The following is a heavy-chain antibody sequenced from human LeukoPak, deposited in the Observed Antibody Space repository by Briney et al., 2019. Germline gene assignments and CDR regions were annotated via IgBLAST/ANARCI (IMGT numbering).Heavy chain of an antibody. V-gene: IGHV3-23*01. J-gene: IGHJ4*02. CDR1: GFTFNSYA. CDR2: ISGSGGST. D-gene: IGHD1-26*01. CDR3: AEDHLGEWQLLRYYFDY. Sequence: GGSLRLSCAASGFTFNSYAMNWVRQAPGKGLEWVSAISGSGGSTYYADSVKGRFTISRDNSKNTLYLQMNSLRAEDTAVYYCAEDHLGEWQLLRYYFDYWGQGTLVTVSS.